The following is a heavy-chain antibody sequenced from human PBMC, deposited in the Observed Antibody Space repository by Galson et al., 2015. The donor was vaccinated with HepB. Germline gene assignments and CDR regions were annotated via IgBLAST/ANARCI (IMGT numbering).Heavy chain of an antibody. CDR1: GFTFSSYS. D-gene: IGHD6-13*01. CDR3: ARGGSYSSLGY. V-gene: IGHV3-21*01. CDR2: ISSSSSSI. J-gene: IGHJ4*02. Sequence: SLRLSCAASGFTFSSYSMNWVRQAPGKGLEWVSSISSSSSSIYYADSVKGRFTISRDNDKNSLHPQMNSLRAEDTAVYYCARGGSYSSLGYWGQGTLVTVSS.